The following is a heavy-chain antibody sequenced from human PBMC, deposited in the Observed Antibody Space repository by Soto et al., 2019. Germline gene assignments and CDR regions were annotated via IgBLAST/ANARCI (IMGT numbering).Heavy chain of an antibody. CDR2: ISSSSSTI. Sequence: GGSLRLSCAASGFTFSSYSMNWVRQAPGKGQEWVSYISSSSSTIYYADYVMGRFTISRGNAKNSLYLQMNSLRAEDMAVYYCVRERPSYCNGGSCYIPNNAYEMWGQGTMVTISS. V-gene: IGHV3-48*01. CDR3: VRERPSYCNGGSCYIPNNAYEM. D-gene: IGHD2-15*01. J-gene: IGHJ3*02. CDR1: GFTFSSYS.